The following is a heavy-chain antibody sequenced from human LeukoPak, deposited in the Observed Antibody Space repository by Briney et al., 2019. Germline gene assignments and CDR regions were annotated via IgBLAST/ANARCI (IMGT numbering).Heavy chain of an antibody. Sequence: SETLSLTCTVSGGSISSSSYYWGWIRQPPGKGLEWIGSIYYSGSTYYNPSLKSRVTISVDTSKNQFSLKLSSVTAADTAVYYCARDDPGGDYYDSSGYYRGIDYWGQGTLVTVSS. D-gene: IGHD3-22*01. V-gene: IGHV4-39*07. J-gene: IGHJ4*02. CDR2: IYYSGST. CDR1: GGSISSSSYY. CDR3: ARDDPGGDYYDSSGYYRGIDY.